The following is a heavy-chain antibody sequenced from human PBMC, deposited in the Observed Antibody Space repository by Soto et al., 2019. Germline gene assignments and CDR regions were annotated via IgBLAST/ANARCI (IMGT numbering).Heavy chain of an antibody. Sequence: ASVKVSCKVSGYTLTELSMHWVRQAPGKGLEWMGGFDPEDGETIYAQKFQGRVTMTRDTSTSTVYMELSSLRSEDTAVYYCASDYGATDYGMDVWGQGTTVTVSS. J-gene: IGHJ6*02. V-gene: IGHV1-24*01. CDR2: FDPEDGET. CDR1: GYTLTELS. CDR3: ASDYGATDYGMDV. D-gene: IGHD1-26*01.